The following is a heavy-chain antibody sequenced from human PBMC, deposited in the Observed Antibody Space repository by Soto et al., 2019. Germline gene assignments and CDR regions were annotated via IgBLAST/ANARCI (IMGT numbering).Heavy chain of an antibody. J-gene: IGHJ4*02. D-gene: IGHD3-10*01. CDR1: GGTFSSYA. V-gene: IGHV1-69*13. Sequence: WASVKVSCKASGGTFSSYAISWVRQAPGQGLEWMGGIIPIFGTANYAQKFQGRVTITADESTSTAYMELSSLRSEDTAVYYCASGETYYGSGSSRFWGQGTLVTVSS. CDR3: ASGETYYGSGSSRF. CDR2: IIPIFGTA.